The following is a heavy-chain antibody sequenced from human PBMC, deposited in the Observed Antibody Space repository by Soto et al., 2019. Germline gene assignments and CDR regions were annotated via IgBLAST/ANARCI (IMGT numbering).Heavy chain of an antibody. J-gene: IGHJ4*02. D-gene: IGHD2-2*01. Sequence: GGSLRLSCAASGFTFSSYSMNWVRQAPGKGLEWVSSISSGSSDIYYADSVKGRFTISRDNAKNSLYLQMNSLRAEDTAVYYCARAGTSCYAVWYWGQGTLVTVSS. CDR1: GFTFSSYS. CDR2: ISSGSSDI. V-gene: IGHV3-21*01. CDR3: ARAGTSCYAVWY.